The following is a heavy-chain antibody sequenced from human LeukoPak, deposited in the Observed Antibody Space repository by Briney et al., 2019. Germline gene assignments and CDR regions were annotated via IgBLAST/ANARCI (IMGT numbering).Heavy chain of an antibody. V-gene: IGHV1-69*13. CDR2: IIPIFGTA. CDR1: GGTFSSYA. J-gene: IGHJ6*02. CDR3: ARGAPGYYYGMDV. Sequence: VASVKVSCKASGGTFSSYAICWVRQAPGQGLEWMGGIIPIFGTANYAQKFQGRVTITADESTSTAYMELSSLRSEDTAVYYCARGAPGYYYGMDVWGQGTTVTVFS.